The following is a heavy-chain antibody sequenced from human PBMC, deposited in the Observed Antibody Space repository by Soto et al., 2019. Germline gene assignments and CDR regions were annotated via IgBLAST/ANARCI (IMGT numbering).Heavy chain of an antibody. V-gene: IGHV4-31*03. D-gene: IGHD5-12*01. CDR1: GGSISSGGYY. CDR3: ARAYSGYDEWALYYFDY. Sequence: SETLSLTCTVSGGSISSGGYYWSWIRQHPGKGLEWIGYIYYSGSTYYNPSLKSRVTISVDTSKNQFSLKLSSVTAADTAVYYCARAYSGYDEWALYYFDYWGQGTLVTVSS. CDR2: IYYSGST. J-gene: IGHJ4*02.